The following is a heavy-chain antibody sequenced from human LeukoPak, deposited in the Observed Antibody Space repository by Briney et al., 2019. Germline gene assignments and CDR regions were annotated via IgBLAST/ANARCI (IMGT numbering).Heavy chain of an antibody. CDR1: GYTFTSYG. V-gene: IGHV1-18*01. CDR3: ARAPRVVTMFSLPTSDY. Sequence: GASVKVSCKASGYTFTSYGISWVRQAPGQGLEWMGWISAYNGNTNYAQKFQGRVTMTRDTSISTAYMELSRLRSDDTAVYYCARAPRVVTMFSLPTSDYWGQGTLVTVSS. J-gene: IGHJ4*02. D-gene: IGHD4-23*01. CDR2: ISAYNGNT.